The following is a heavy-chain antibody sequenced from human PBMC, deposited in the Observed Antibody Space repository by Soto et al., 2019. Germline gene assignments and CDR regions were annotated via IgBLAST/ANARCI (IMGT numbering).Heavy chain of an antibody. CDR3: ARDHYSYGYYYYYGMDV. CDR1: GFTVSSNY. V-gene: IGHV3-53*01. D-gene: IGHD5-18*01. Sequence: GGSLRLSCAASGFTVSSNYMSWVRQAPGKGLEWVSVIYSGGSTYYADSVKGRFTISRDNSKNTLYLQMNSLRAEDTAVYYCARDHYSYGYYYYYGMDVWGQGTTVTVSS. CDR2: IYSGGST. J-gene: IGHJ6*02.